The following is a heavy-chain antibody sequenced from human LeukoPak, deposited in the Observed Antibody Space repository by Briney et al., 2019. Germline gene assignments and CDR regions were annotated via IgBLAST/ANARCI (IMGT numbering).Heavy chain of an antibody. D-gene: IGHD3-3*01. CDR3: ASRSTIFGSFDY. V-gene: IGHV3-21*01. CDR1: GSTVSSSY. Sequence: GGSLRLSCAASGSTVSSSYMSWVRQAPGKGLEWVSSISSSSSYIYYADSVKGRFTISRDNAKNSLYLQMNSLRAEDTAVYYCASRSTIFGSFDYWGQGTLVTVSS. CDR2: ISSSSSYI. J-gene: IGHJ4*02.